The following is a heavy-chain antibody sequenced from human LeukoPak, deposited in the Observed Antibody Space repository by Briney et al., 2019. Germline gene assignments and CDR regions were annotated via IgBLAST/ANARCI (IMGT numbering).Heavy chain of an antibody. Sequence: GGSLRLSCAASGFTVSSNYMSWVRQAPGKGLEWVVIISYDGSIEHYADSVRGRFTVSRDNSKNTLYLQMNSLTTDDTARYFCAREEEGELPDYWGQGTLVTVSS. CDR1: GFTVSSNY. V-gene: IGHV3-30*03. CDR2: ISYDGSIE. J-gene: IGHJ4*02. D-gene: IGHD1-26*01. CDR3: AREEEGELPDY.